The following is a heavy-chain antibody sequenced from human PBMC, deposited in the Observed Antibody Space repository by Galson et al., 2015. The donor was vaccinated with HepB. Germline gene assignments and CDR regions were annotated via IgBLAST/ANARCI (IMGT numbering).Heavy chain of an antibody. Sequence: QVQLQESGPGLVKPSETLSLTCTVSGGSISSYYWSWIRQPPGKGLEWIGYIYYSGSTNYNPSLKSRVTISVDTSKNQFSLKLSSVTAADTAVYYCARVVERWLQWRYFDLWGRGTLVTVSS. CDR1: GGSISSYY. D-gene: IGHD5-24*01. V-gene: IGHV4-59*01. CDR3: ARVVERWLQWRYFDL. CDR2: IYYSGST. J-gene: IGHJ2*01.